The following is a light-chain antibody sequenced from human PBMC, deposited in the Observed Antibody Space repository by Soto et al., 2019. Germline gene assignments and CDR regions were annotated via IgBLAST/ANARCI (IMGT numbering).Light chain of an antibody. CDR3: QQRSNWPFLT. J-gene: IGKJ3*01. V-gene: IGKV3-11*01. CDR2: DAS. CDR1: QSVSSY. Sequence: VMTQAPSTLSVSPGERATLSCRASQSVSSYLAWYQQKPGQAPRLLIYDASNRATGIPARFSGSGSGTDFTLTISSLEPEDFAVYYCQQRSNWPFLTFGPGTKVDIK.